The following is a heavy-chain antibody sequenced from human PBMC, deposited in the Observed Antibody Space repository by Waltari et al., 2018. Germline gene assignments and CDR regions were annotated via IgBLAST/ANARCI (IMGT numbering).Heavy chain of an antibody. CDR1: GGSFSGYY. J-gene: IGHJ4*02. Sequence: QVQLQQWGAGLLKPSETLSLTCAVYGGSFSGYYWSWIRQPPGKGLEWIGEINHSGSTNYNPSLKSRVTISVDTSKNQFSLKLSSVTAADTAVYYCARAYYDFWSGYLGDYWGQGTLVTVSS. V-gene: IGHV4-34*01. CDR2: INHSGST. D-gene: IGHD3-3*01. CDR3: ARAYYDFWSGYLGDY.